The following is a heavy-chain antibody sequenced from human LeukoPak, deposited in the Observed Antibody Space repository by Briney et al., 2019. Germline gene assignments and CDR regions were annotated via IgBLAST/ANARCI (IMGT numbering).Heavy chain of an antibody. V-gene: IGHV3-74*01. CDR2: INSDGSST. J-gene: IGHJ4*02. Sequence: GGSLRLSCAASGFTFSSYWMHWVRQAPGKGLVWVSRINSDGSSTSYADSVKGRFTISRDNAKNTLYLQMNSLRAEDTAVYYCARAVPGGGWYGESYFDYWGQGTLVTVSS. D-gene: IGHD6-19*01. CDR3: ARAVPGGGWYGESYFDY. CDR1: GFTFSSYW.